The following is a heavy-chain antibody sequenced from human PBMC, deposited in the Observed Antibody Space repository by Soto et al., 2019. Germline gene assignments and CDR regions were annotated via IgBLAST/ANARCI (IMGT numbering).Heavy chain of an antibody. CDR2: ISSSGDAT. CDR3: AKNGDFWSWGMDV. J-gene: IGHJ6*02. Sequence: GGSLRLSCAASGFTFSTYAMTWVRQAPGKGLEWVSIISSSGDATYYVDSVKRRFTISRDNSRNTLNLQMNSLGAEDTAVYYCAKNGDFWSWGMDVWGQGTTVTVSS. V-gene: IGHV3-23*01. CDR1: GFTFSTYA. D-gene: IGHD3-3*01.